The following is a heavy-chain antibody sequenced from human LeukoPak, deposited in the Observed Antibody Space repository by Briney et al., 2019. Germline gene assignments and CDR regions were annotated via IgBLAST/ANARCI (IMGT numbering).Heavy chain of an antibody. CDR2: INSDGSST. J-gene: IGHJ5*02. CDR1: GFTFSSYW. V-gene: IGHV3-74*01. D-gene: IGHD6-13*01. CDR3: ARDPYTSSSWYRGRANNWFDP. Sequence: GGSLRLSCAASGFTFSSYWMHWVRQAPGKGLVWVSRINSDGSSTSYADSVKGRFTISRDNAKNTLYLQMNSLRADDTAVYYCARDPYTSSSWYRGRANNWFDPRGQGTLVTVSS.